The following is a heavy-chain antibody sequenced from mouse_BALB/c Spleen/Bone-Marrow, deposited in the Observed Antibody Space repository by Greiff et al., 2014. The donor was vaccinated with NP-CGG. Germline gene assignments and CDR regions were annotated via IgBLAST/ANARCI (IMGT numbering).Heavy chain of an antibody. V-gene: IGHV1-80*01. D-gene: IGHD1-1*01. Sequence: VQLQQSGAELVRPGSSVKISCKASGYAFSSYWMNWVKQRPGQGLEWIGQIYPGDGDTNYNGKFKGKATLTADKSSSTAYMQLSSLTSEDSAIYFCARDYYGSRYYFDYWGQGTTLTDSS. CDR2: IYPGDGDT. CDR1: GYAFSSYW. CDR3: ARDYYGSRYYFDY. J-gene: IGHJ2*01.